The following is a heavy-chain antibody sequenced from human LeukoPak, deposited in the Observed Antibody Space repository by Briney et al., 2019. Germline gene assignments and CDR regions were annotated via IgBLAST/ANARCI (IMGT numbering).Heavy chain of an antibody. Sequence: SETLSLTCSVSGGSISRYYWSWIRQPPGKGLEWIGYIYYSGSTNYNPSLKSRVTISVDTSKNQFSLRLSSVTAADTAVYYCARVTGYMTEDYFDYWGQGTLITVSS. V-gene: IGHV4-59*01. CDR2: IYYSGST. CDR3: ARVTGYMTEDYFDY. D-gene: IGHD6-13*01. CDR1: GGSISRYY. J-gene: IGHJ4*02.